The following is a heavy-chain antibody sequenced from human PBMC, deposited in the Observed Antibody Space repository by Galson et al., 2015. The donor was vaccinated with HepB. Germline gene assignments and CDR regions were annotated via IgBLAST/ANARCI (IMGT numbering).Heavy chain of an antibody. D-gene: IGHD1-26*01. V-gene: IGHV1-69*04. CDR3: ARDEELGPYYFHY. CDR2: IIFMFGVT. J-gene: IGHJ4*02. Sequence: SVKVSCKASGGTFSGHTVNWVRQAPGQGLEWMGRIIFMFGVTKYAQKFQDRFTITTDKSTTTAYMELSSLTAEDTAIYFCARDEELGPYYFHYWGQGTLVIVSS. CDR1: GGTFSGHT.